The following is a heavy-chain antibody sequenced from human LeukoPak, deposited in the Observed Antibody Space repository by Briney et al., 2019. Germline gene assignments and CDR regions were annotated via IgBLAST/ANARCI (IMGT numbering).Heavy chain of an antibody. CDR1: GGSINSYY. V-gene: IGHV4-4*09. D-gene: IGHD3-3*01. Sequence: PSETLSLTCTVSGGSINSYYWSWLRQPPGKGLEWIGYVYTSGTTNYNPSLKSRVTISGDTSKNQFSLKLSSATATDTAVYYCASTRSAYNSGIYYYMDVWGKGTTVTVSS. CDR3: ASTRSAYNSGIYYYMDV. J-gene: IGHJ6*03. CDR2: VYTSGTT.